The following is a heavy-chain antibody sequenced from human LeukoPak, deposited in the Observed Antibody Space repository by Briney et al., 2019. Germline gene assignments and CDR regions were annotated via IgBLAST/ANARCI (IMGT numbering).Heavy chain of an antibody. J-gene: IGHJ4*02. Sequence: PGGSLRLSCAAPGFTFDDYGMSWVRQALGEGREWVSGINWNGGSTGYADSVKGRFTISRDNAKNSLYLQMNSLRAEDTALYYCARDVSSGWYSDYWGQGTLVTVSS. CDR3: ARDVSSGWYSDY. D-gene: IGHD6-19*01. V-gene: IGHV3-20*04. CDR2: INWNGGST. CDR1: GFTFDDYG.